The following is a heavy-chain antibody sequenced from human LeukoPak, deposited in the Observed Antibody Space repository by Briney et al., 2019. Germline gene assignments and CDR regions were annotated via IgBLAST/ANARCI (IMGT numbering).Heavy chain of an antibody. CDR2: INWNGGST. J-gene: IGHJ6*03. V-gene: IGHV3-20*04. CDR1: GFTFDDYG. CDR3: ARDRTTVVEHYYYYYMDV. Sequence: GGSLRLSCAASGFTFDDYGMSWVRQAPGKGLEWVSGINWNGGSTGYADSVKGRFTISRDNAKNSLYLQMNSLRAEDTALYYCARDRTTVVEHYYYYYMDVWGKGTTVTVSS. D-gene: IGHD4-23*01.